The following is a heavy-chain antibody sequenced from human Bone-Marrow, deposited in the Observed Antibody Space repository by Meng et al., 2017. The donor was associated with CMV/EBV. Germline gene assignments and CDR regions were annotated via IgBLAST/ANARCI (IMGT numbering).Heavy chain of an antibody. CDR3: TTQNVKYPSIWVDP. D-gene: IGHD1-1*01. CDR2: IKGKTDGEII. CDR1: FTFSTAW. J-gene: IGHJ5*02. Sequence: FTFSTAWMSWVRQAPGKGLEWLGRIKGKTDGEIIDYSAPVKGRFTISRDDSKNILYLQMNSLKTDDTAVYYCTTQNVKYPSIWVDPRGQGALVTVSS. V-gene: IGHV3-15*01.